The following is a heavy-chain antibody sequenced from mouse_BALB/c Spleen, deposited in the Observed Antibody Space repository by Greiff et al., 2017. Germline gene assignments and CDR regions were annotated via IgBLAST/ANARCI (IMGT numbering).Heavy chain of an antibody. V-gene: IGHV14-3*02. CDR2: IDPANGNT. D-gene: IGHD2-2*01. Sequence: EVQLQQSGAELVKPGASVKLSCTASGFNIKDTYMHWVKQRPEQGLEWIGRIDPANGNTKYDPKFQGKATITADTSSNTAYLQLSSLTSEDTAVYYCARGDYGYDERRWFAYWGQGTLVTVSA. CDR1: GFNIKDTY. CDR3: ARGDYGYDERRWFAY. J-gene: IGHJ3*01.